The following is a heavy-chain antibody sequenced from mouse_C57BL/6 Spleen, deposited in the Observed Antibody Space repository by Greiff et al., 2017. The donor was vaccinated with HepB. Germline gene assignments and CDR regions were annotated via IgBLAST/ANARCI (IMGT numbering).Heavy chain of an antibody. CDR2: IHPNSGST. CDR3: ARSTRSNYFDY. J-gene: IGHJ2*01. CDR1: GYTFTSYW. D-gene: IGHD5-1*01. Sequence: LQESGAELVKPGASVKLSCKASGYTFTSYWMHWVKQRPGQGLEWIGMIHPNSGSTNYNEKFKSKATLTVDKSSSTAYMQLSSLTSEDSAVYYCARSTRSNYFDYWGQGTTLTVSS. V-gene: IGHV1-64*01.